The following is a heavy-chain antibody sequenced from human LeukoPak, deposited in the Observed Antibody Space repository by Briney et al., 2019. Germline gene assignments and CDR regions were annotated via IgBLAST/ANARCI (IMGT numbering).Heavy chain of an antibody. D-gene: IGHD2-2*01. CDR1: GGSISSHY. CDR3: ARMRRDRYCSSTSCPKYYFDY. V-gene: IGHV4-59*08. CDR2: IYYSGST. Sequence: SETLSLTCTVSGGSISSHYWSWIRQPPGKGLEWIGYIYYSGSTNYNPSLKSRVTISVDTSKNQFSLKLSSVTAADTAVYYCARMRRDRYCSSTSCPKYYFDYWGQGTLVTVSP. J-gene: IGHJ4*02.